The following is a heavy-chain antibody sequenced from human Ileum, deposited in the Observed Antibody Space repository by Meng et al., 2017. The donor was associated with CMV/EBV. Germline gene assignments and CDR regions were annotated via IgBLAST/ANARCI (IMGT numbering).Heavy chain of an antibody. Sequence: GGSLRLSCAASGFTFSSYEMNWVRQAPGKGLEWVSYISSSGSTIYYADSVKGRFTISRDNAKNSLYLQMNSLRAEDTAVYYCARGRNYGAAFDIWGQGTMVTVSS. V-gene: IGHV3-48*03. CDR2: ISSSGSTI. D-gene: IGHD3-16*01. CDR3: ARGRNYGAAFDI. CDR1: GFTFSSYE. J-gene: IGHJ3*02.